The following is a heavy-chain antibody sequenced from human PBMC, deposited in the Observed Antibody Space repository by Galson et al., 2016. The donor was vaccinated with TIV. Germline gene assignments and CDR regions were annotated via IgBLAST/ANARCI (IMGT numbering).Heavy chain of an antibody. CDR1: GFVFSDYA. Sequence: SLRLSCAASGFVFSDYAIHWVRQAPGKGLEWVAVIPDDGTKRYYTDSVRGRFSISRDNPDEAVHLQMNSLRVEDSAMYYCSSELFDFWGQGTLVTVSS. V-gene: IGHV3-30*04. CDR3: SSELFDF. CDR2: IPDDGTKR. J-gene: IGHJ4*02.